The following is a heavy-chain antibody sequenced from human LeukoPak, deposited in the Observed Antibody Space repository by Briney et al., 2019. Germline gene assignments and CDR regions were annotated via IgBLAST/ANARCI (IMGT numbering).Heavy chain of an antibody. CDR1: GYTLTELS. CDR3: ATMYYYDSSGPNWFDP. CDR2: FDPEDGET. Sequence: ASVKVSCKVSGYTLTELSMHWVRQAPGKGLEWMGGFDPEDGETIYAQKFQGRVTMTEDTSTDTAYTELSSLRSEDTAVYYCATMYYYDSSGPNWFDPWGQGTLVTVSS. D-gene: IGHD3-22*01. V-gene: IGHV1-24*01. J-gene: IGHJ5*02.